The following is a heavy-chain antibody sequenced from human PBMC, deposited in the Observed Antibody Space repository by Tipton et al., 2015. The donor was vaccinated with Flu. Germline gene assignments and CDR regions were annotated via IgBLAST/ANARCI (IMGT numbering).Heavy chain of an antibody. D-gene: IGHD6-19*01. V-gene: IGHV4-4*07. CDR3: ARDMEAVAGTMYDAFDI. J-gene: IGHJ3*02. CDR1: GGSISSYY. CDR2: IYTSGST. Sequence: TLSLTCTVSGGSISSYYWSWIRQPAGKGLEWIGRIYTSGSTNYNPSLKSRVTMSVDTSKNQFSLKLSSVTAADTAVYYCARDMEAVAGTMYDAFDIWGQGTMVTVSS.